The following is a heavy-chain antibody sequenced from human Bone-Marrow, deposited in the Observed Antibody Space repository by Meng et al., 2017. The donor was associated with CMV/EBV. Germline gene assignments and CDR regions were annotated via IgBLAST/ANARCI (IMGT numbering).Heavy chain of an antibody. J-gene: IGHJ6*02. V-gene: IGHV3-53*01. Sequence: GESLKISCAASGFTVSSNYMSWVRQAPGKGLEWVSVIYSGGSTYYADAVTGRFTISRDNSKNTLYLQRNSLRAEDTAVYYRARAINYYYGMDVWGRGTTVTVSS. CDR3: ARAINYYYGMDV. D-gene: IGHD5-12*01. CDR1: GFTVSSNY. CDR2: IYSGGST.